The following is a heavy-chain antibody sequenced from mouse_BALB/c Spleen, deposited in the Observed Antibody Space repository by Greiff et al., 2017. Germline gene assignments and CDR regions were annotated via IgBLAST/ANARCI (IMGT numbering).Heavy chain of an antibody. Sequence: VQLQQSGAELVKPGASVKLSCKASGYTFTSYYMYWVKQRPGQGLEWIGEINPSNGGTNFNEKFKSKATLTVDKSSSTAYMQLSSLTSEDSAVYYCTRDWYNAMEYRGEGNSVTASS. J-gene: IGHJ4*01. CDR3: TRDWYNAMEY. CDR1: GYTFTSYY. D-gene: IGHD1-1*02. CDR2: INPSNGGT. V-gene: IGHV1S81*02.